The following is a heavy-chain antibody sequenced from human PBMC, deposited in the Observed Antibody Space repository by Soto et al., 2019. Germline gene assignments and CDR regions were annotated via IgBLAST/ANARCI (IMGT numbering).Heavy chain of an antibody. CDR1: GFTFSSYG. Sequence: HPGGSLRLSCAASGFTFSSYGMNWVRQAPGKGLEWVSYVTSGSTTIYYADSVRGRFTISRDNAKNSLHLQMNSLRDEDTAVYYCAREGRQQYYYYGMDVWGQGTTVTVSS. CDR2: VTSGSTTI. J-gene: IGHJ6*02. D-gene: IGHD5-18*01. V-gene: IGHV3-48*02. CDR3: AREGRQQYYYYGMDV.